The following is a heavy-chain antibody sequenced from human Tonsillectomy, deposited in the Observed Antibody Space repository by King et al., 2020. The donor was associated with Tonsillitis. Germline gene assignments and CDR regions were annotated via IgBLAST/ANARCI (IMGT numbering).Heavy chain of an antibody. J-gene: IGHJ4*02. CDR1: GLTFDDYA. CDR2: ISWNGGNR. CDR3: AKDIASHTSLASFDC. V-gene: IGHV3-9*03. D-gene: IGHD2-15*01. Sequence: EVQLVGFGGGLVQPGRSLILSCAASGLTFDDYAMHWVRQAPGKGLEWVSGISWNGGNRGYADSVKGRFTISRDNAKSYLYLQMNSLRPEDMALYYCAKDIASHTSLASFDCWGQGTLAT.